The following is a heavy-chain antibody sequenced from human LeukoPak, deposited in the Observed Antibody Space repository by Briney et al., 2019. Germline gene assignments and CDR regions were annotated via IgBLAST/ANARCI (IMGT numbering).Heavy chain of an antibody. D-gene: IGHD3-10*01. CDR2: IYYSGST. CDR3: ARAGIYGSGSYSPNWFDP. V-gene: IGHV4-30-4*08. J-gene: IGHJ5*02. CDR1: GGSISSGDYY. Sequence: PSETLSLTCTVSGGSISSGDYYLSWIRQPPGKGLEWIGYIYYSGSTYYNPSLESRVTISVDTSKNQFSLKLSSVTAADTAVYYCARAGIYGSGSYSPNWFDPWGQGTLVTVSS.